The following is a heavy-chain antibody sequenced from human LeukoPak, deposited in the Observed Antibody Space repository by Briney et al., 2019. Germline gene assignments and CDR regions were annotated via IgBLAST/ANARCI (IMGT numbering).Heavy chain of an antibody. Sequence: ASVKVSCKASGYTFTSYGISWVRQAPGQGLEWMGWISAYNGNTNYAQKLQGRVTMTTDTSTSTAYMELRSLRSDDTAVYYCARDPRGEAVAVDYYYGMDVWGQGTTVTVPS. D-gene: IGHD6-19*01. CDR1: GYTFTSYG. J-gene: IGHJ6*02. CDR2: ISAYNGNT. CDR3: ARDPRGEAVAVDYYYGMDV. V-gene: IGHV1-18*01.